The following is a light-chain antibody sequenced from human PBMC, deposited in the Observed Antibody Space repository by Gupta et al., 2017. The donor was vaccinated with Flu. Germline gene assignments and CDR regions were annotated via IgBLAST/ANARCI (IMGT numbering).Light chain of an antibody. V-gene: IGLV2-8*01. CDR1: SSAVGGYNY. CDR3: SSYVGSNTYV. CDR2: EVS. Sequence: HSALTQPPSASVSPGPPATISCPGTSSAVGGYNYVSWYQQYPGKAPKLMIYEVSKRPSGVPDRFSGSKSGNTAFLTVFGLQAEDEADYYCSSYVGSNTYVFGTGTKVTVL. J-gene: IGLJ1*01.